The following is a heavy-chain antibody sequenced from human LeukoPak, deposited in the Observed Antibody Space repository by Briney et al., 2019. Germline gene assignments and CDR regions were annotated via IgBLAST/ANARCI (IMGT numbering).Heavy chain of an antibody. CDR3: ARAHNWKYGSFDF. V-gene: IGHV3-21*01. CDR1: GFTFSSYG. J-gene: IGHJ4*02. Sequence: GGSLRLSCAASGFTFSSYGMHWVRQAPGKGLEWVSCISSSSSYIYYADSVKGRFTISRDNAKNSLYLQMNSLRAEDTAVYYCARAHNWKYGSFDFWGQGTLVTVSS. CDR2: ISSSSSYI. D-gene: IGHD1-7*01.